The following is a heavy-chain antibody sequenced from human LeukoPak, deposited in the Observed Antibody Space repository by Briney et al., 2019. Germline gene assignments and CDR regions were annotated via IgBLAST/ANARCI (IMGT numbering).Heavy chain of an antibody. D-gene: IGHD6-19*01. V-gene: IGHV3-11*06. CDR2: ISSSSSHT. CDR1: EFAFSDFY. Sequence: PGGSLRLSCGASEFAFSDFYLTWIRQAPGKGLEWVSYISSSSSHTNYADSVKGRFTISRDNAKNSLYLQMNSLRAEDTAVYYCARTILGSGWRINYCGQGTLVTVSS. J-gene: IGHJ4*02. CDR3: ARTILGSGWRINY.